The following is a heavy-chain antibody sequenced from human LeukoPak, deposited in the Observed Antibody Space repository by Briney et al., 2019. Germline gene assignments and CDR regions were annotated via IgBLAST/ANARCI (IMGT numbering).Heavy chain of an antibody. CDR1: GGSFSGYY. Sequence: SETLSLTCAVYGGSFSGYYWSWIRQPPGKGLEWIGEINHSGSTNYNPSLKSRVTISVDTSKNQFSLELSSVTAADTAVYYCARANLGLDAFDIWGQGTMVTVSS. V-gene: IGHV4-34*01. CDR3: ARANLGLDAFDI. D-gene: IGHD7-27*01. CDR2: INHSGST. J-gene: IGHJ3*02.